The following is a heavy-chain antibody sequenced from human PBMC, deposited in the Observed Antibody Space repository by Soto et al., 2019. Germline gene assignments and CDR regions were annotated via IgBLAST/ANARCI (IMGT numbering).Heavy chain of an antibody. J-gene: IGHJ6*02. CDR3: AKIYGMDV. V-gene: IGHV3-72*01. CDR2: VRNKASSYIT. CDR1: GFTFSDHH. Sequence: GGSLRLSCAASGFTFSDHHMDWVRQAPGKGLEWVGRVRNKASSYITEYAASLKGRFTISRDDSRNSLYLQINSLKTEDTAVYYCAKIYGMDVWGQGTMVTVS.